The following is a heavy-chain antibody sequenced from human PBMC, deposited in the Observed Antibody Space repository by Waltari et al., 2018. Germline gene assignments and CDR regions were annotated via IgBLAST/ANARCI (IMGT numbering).Heavy chain of an antibody. CDR3: ARGRDAFNNLDV. CDR1: GYTFTGKS. J-gene: IGHJ3*01. CDR2: INPNTVVT. Sequence: QVQLVQSGTEVKKPGASVQVSCKASGYTFTGKSIHWVRQAPGQGLEWMGWINPNTVVTKFAQKFQGRVTMTRDTSITSAYMELTSLRSDDTALYFCARGRDAFNNLDVWGQRTKVIVSS. V-gene: IGHV1-2*02. D-gene: IGHD2-15*01.